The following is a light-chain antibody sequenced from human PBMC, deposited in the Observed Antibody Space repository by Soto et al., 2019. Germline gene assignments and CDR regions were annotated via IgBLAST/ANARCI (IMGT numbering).Light chain of an antibody. V-gene: IGLV2-14*01. CDR3: LSYTISSTYV. CDR1: SSDVGGYNY. J-gene: IGLJ1*01. CDR2: EVS. Sequence: QSALTQPASVSGSPGQSITISCTGTSSDVGGYNYVSWYQQHPGKAPKLMIYEVSNRPSGVSNRFSGSKSGNTASLTISGLQAEDEADYYCLSYTISSTYVFVTGTKLTVL.